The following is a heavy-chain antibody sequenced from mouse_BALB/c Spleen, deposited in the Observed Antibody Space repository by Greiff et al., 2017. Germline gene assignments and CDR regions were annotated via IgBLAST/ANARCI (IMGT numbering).Heavy chain of an antibody. Sequence: EVQGVESGGGLVQPGGSRKLSCAASGFTFSSFGMHWVRQAPEKGLEWVAYISSGSSTIYYADTVKGRFTISRDNPKNTLFLQMTSLRSEDTAMYYCARSGGNYGPFYWYFDVWGAGTTVTVSS. J-gene: IGHJ1*01. V-gene: IGHV5-17*02. CDR1: GFTFSSFG. D-gene: IGHD2-1*01. CDR2: ISSGSSTI. CDR3: ARSGGNYGPFYWYFDV.